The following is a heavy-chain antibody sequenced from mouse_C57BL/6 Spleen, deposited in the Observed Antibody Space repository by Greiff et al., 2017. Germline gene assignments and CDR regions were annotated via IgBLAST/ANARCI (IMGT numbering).Heavy chain of an antibody. J-gene: IGHJ1*03. D-gene: IGHD1-1*01. Sequence: EVQLQQSGAELVKPGASVKLSCTASGFNIKDYYMHWVKQRTEQGLEWIGRIDPEDGETKYAAKFQGKATITADTSSNTAYLQLSSLTSEDTAVYYCLYGSSYGYFDVWGTGTSVTVSS. CDR3: LYGSSYGYFDV. V-gene: IGHV14-2*01. CDR1: GFNIKDYY. CDR2: IDPEDGET.